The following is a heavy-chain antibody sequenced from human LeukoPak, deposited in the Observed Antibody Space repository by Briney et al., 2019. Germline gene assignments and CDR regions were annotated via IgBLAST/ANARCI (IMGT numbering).Heavy chain of an antibody. J-gene: IGHJ4*02. CDR2: INHGGST. D-gene: IGHD3-10*01. Sequence: SETLSLTCAVYGGSFSGYYWSWIRQPPGKGLEWIGEINHGGSTNYNPSLKSRVTISVDTSKNQFSLKLSSVTVADTAVYYCARAGTRHGSGSYARYWGQGTLVTVSS. CDR1: GGSFSGYY. CDR3: ARAGTRHGSGSYARY. V-gene: IGHV4-34*01.